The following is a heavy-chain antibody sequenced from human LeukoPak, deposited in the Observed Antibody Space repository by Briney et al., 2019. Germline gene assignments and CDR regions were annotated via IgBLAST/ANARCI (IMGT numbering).Heavy chain of an antibody. J-gene: IGHJ3*02. CDR1: GYTFTGYY. V-gene: IGHV1-2*02. CDR3: ASGREYCSGGSCYSSDDAFDI. D-gene: IGHD2-15*01. CDR2: INPNSGGT. Sequence: ASVKVSCKASGYTFTGYYMHWVRQAPGQGLEWMGWINPNSGGTNYAQKFQGRVTMTRDTSIITAYMELSRLRSDDTAVYYCASGREYCSGGSCYSSDDAFDIWGQGTMVTVSS.